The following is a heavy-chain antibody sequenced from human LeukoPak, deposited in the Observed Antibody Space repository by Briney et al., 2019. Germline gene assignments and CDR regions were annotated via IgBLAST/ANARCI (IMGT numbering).Heavy chain of an antibody. CDR1: GFTFSNAW. D-gene: IGHD3-3*01. CDR3: TTAGDFGVVIMGIDY. CDR2: IKSKTDGGTT. J-gene: IGHJ4*02. V-gene: IGHV3-15*01. Sequence: GGSLRLSCAASGFTFSNAWMSWVRQAPGKGLEWVGRIKSKTDGGTTDFAAPVKGRFTISRDDSKNTLYLQINSLKTEDTAVYYCTTAGDFGVVIMGIDYWGQGTLVTVSS.